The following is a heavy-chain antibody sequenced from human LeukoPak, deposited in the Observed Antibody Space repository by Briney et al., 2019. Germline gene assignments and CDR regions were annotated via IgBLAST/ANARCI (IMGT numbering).Heavy chain of an antibody. CDR1: GFTFSSYW. Sequence: WGSLRLSCAASGFTFSSYWMSWVRQAPGKGLEWVANIKQDGSEKYYVDSVKGRFTISRDNAKNSLYLQMNSLRAEDTAVYYCARERYCSGGSCYSDYWGQGTLVTVSS. V-gene: IGHV3-7*03. CDR2: IKQDGSEK. D-gene: IGHD2-15*01. J-gene: IGHJ4*02. CDR3: ARERYCSGGSCYSDY.